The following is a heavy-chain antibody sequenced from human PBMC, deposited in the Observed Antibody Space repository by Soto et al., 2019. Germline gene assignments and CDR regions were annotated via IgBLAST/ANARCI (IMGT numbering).Heavy chain of an antibody. V-gene: IGHV1-18*01. CDR2: ISTYNGNT. CDR3: ARDPGPIWFGELLAYYFDY. Sequence: ASVKLCSENPGFTFTSNARSWPRHAPGQGLEWMGWISTYNGNTNYAQKVQGRITMTTDTSTSTAYMELRSLTSDDTAVYYCARDPGPIWFGELLAYYFDYWGQGTLVTVSS. D-gene: IGHD3-10*01. J-gene: IGHJ4*02. CDR1: GFTFTSNA.